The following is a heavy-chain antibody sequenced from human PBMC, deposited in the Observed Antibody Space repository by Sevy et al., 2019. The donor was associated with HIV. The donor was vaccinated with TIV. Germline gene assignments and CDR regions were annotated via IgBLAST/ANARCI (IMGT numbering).Heavy chain of an antibody. CDR3: ARDLEFYDYGDYGPAFTPDY. Sequence: QLGGSLRLSCATSGFTFNSYGMHWVRQAPGKGLEWVALIWFDGSNKYYADSVKGRFTISRDIVKNTLHLQMNSLRAEDTAVYYCARDLEFYDYGDYGPAFTPDYWGQGTLVTVSS. J-gene: IGHJ4*02. D-gene: IGHD4-17*01. V-gene: IGHV3-33*01. CDR1: GFTFNSYG. CDR2: IWFDGSNK.